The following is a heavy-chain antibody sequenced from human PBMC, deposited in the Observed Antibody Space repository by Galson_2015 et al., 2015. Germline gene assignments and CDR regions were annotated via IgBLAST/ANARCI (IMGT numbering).Heavy chain of an antibody. Sequence: SLRLSCAASGFTFSDYYMSWIRQAPGKGLEWVSYISSSGSTIYYTDSVKGRFTISRDNAKNSLYLQMNSLRAEDTAVYYCARAEAWWEKQQLSSGPPIYYYYGMDVWGQGTTVTVSS. CDR1: GFTFSDYY. D-gene: IGHD6-13*01. J-gene: IGHJ6*02. CDR2: ISSSGSTI. V-gene: IGHV3-11*01. CDR3: ARAEAWWEKQQLSSGPPIYYYYGMDV.